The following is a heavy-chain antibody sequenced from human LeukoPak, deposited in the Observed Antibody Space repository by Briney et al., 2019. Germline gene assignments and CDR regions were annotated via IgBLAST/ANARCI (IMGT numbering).Heavy chain of an antibody. CDR2: IYYSGST. Sequence: SETLSLTCTVSGGSISSYYWSWIRQPPGKGLEWIGYIYYSGSTNYNPSLKSRVTISVDTSKNQFSLKLSSVTAADTAVYYCARSPAAAGTGWGFGYWGQGTLVTVSS. V-gene: IGHV4-59*01. CDR3: ARSPAAAGTGWGFGY. J-gene: IGHJ4*02. CDR1: GGSISSYY. D-gene: IGHD6-13*01.